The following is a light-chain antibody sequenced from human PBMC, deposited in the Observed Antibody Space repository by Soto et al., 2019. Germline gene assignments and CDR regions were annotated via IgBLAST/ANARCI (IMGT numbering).Light chain of an antibody. CDR3: QQYNSYPWT. V-gene: IGKV1-5*03. CDR1: QSISSW. Sequence: DIQMTQSPSTLSASVGDRVTITCRARQSISSWLAWYQQKPGKAPKLLIYKASSLESGVPSRFSGSGSGTEFTLTISSLQPDEFATYYCQQYNSYPWTFGQGTKVEIK. CDR2: KAS. J-gene: IGKJ1*01.